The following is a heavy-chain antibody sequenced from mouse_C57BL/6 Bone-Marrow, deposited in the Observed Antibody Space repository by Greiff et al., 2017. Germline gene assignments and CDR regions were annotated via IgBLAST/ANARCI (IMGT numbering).Heavy chain of an antibody. CDR2: INYDGSST. CDR1: GFTFSDYY. V-gene: IGHV5-16*01. J-gene: IGHJ4*01. CDR3: ARREGYAMDY. Sequence: EVMLVESEGGLVQPGSSMKLSCTASGFTFSDYYMAWVRQVPEKGLEWVANINYDGSSTYYLDSLKSRFIISRDNAKNILYLQMSSLKSEDTATYYCARREGYAMDYWGQGTSVTVSS.